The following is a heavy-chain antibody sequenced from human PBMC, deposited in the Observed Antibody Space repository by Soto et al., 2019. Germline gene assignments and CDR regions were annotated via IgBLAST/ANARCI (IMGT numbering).Heavy chain of an antibody. V-gene: IGHV3-23*01. Sequence: GGSLRLSCAASGFIFSSQAMSWVRQAPGKGLEWVSAISNSGGTTYYADPVKGRFTISRDNSKNTLYLQMNSLRAEDTAVYYCANYWVLTGRPPDIDFWGQGTLVSVSS. CDR3: ANYWVLTGRPPDIDF. D-gene: IGHD3-9*01. CDR2: ISNSGGTT. CDR1: GFIFSSQA. J-gene: IGHJ4*02.